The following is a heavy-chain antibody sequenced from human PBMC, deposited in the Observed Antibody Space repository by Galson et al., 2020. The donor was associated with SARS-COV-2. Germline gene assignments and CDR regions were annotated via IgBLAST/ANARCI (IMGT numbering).Heavy chain of an antibody. CDR1: GYTLTELS. V-gene: IGHV1-24*01. CDR2: FDPEDGET. D-gene: IGHD3-10*01. CDR3: ATDLTLLLLWFGERGGAFDI. J-gene: IGHJ3*02. Sequence: ASVKVSCKVSGYTLTELSMHWVRQAPGKGLEWMGGFDPEDGETIYAQKFQGRVTMTEDTSTDTAYMELSSLRSEDTAVYYCATDLTLLLLWFGERGGAFDIWGQGTMVTVSS.